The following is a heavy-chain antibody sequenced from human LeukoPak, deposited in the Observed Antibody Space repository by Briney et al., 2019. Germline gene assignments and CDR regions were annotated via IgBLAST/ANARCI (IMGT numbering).Heavy chain of an antibody. Sequence: PWGSLRLSCAASGFTFSSYGMHWVRQAPGKGLEWVAVISYDGSNKYYADSVKGRFTISRDNSKNTLYLQMNSLRAEDTAVYYCAKDLVGSDSSGEHDYWGQGTLVTVSS. V-gene: IGHV3-30*18. D-gene: IGHD6-19*01. J-gene: IGHJ4*02. CDR2: ISYDGSNK. CDR3: AKDLVGSDSSGEHDY. CDR1: GFTFSSYG.